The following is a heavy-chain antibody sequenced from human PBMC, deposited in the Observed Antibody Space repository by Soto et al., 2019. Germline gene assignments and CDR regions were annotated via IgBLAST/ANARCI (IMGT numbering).Heavy chain of an antibody. D-gene: IGHD6-13*01. CDR1: GGTFSSYA. CDR3: ESYIAAAAVVSNAPAQFDP. CDR2: IVPIFGTA. J-gene: IGHJ5*02. Sequence: SVKVSCKASGGTFSSYAISWVRQAPGQGLEWMGGIVPIFGTANCAQKFQGRVTITADESTSTAYMELSSLRSEDTAVYYCESYIAAAAVVSNAPAQFDPWGQGTLVTVSS. V-gene: IGHV1-69*13.